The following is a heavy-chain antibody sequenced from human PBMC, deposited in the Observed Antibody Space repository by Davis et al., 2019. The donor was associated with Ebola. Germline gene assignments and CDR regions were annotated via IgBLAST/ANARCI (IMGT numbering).Heavy chain of an antibody. CDR1: GFTFSSYG. D-gene: IGHD3-22*01. J-gene: IGHJ4*02. Sequence: PGGSLRLSCAASGFTFSSYGMHWVRQAPGKGLEWVAVISYDGSNKYYADSVKGRFTISRDNSKNTLYLQMNSLRAEDTAVYYCAKSEGSGYYYFDYWGQGTLVTVSS. V-gene: IGHV3-30*18. CDR3: AKSEGSGYYYFDY. CDR2: ISYDGSNK.